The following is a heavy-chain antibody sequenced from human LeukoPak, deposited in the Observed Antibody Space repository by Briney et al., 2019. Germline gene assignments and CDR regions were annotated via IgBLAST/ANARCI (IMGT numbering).Heavy chain of an antibody. CDR3: ASFYGSGSPR. D-gene: IGHD3-10*01. CDR1: GFTFSSYG. Sequence: GRSLRLSCAASGFTFSSYGMHWVRQAPGKGLEWVAVISYDGSNKYYADSVKGRFTISRDNSKNTLYLQMNSLRAEDTAVYYCASFYGSGSPRWGQGTLVTVSS. CDR2: ISYDGSNK. J-gene: IGHJ4*02. V-gene: IGHV3-30*03.